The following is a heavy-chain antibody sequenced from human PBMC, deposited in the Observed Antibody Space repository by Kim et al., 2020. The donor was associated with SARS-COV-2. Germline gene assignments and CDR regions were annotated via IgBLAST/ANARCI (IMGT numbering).Heavy chain of an antibody. CDR3: ARDLLERYSGYDKVDY. J-gene: IGHJ4*02. D-gene: IGHD5-12*01. Sequence: SVKGRFTISRDTSKTTRYLQMNSLRAEDTAVYYCARDLLERYSGYDKVDYWGQGTLVTVSS. V-gene: IGHV3-30*07.